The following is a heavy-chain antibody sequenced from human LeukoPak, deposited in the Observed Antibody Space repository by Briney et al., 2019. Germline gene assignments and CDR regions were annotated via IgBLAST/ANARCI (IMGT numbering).Heavy chain of an antibody. CDR3: ARDKWHSSSSGGGYFDY. J-gene: IGHJ4*02. V-gene: IGHV3-30*01. CDR1: GFTFSSYA. D-gene: IGHD6-13*01. CDR2: MAYDGSNK. Sequence: PGGCLSLSCASSGFTFSSYAMHCGGGSPSRRRGGWGVMAYDGSNKHYARSVMRRFTLYGDNSKNTLYLQMTSLRAEDTAVYYCARDKWHSSSSGGGYFDYWGRGTLVTVSS.